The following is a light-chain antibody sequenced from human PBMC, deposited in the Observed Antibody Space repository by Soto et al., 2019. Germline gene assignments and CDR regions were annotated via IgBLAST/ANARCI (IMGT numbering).Light chain of an antibody. CDR1: ASPPHSNGYNC. CDR2: FGS. J-gene: IGKJ4*01. V-gene: IGKV2-28*01. CDR3: MQALQTPLT. Sequence: IVMTQSPLSLPVTPGEPASISCRSSASPPHSNGYNCLDWYVQKPGQSPQLLIYFGSYRASGVPDRFSGSGSGTDFTLKISRVEAEDVGVYYCMQALQTPLTFGGGTKVDIK.